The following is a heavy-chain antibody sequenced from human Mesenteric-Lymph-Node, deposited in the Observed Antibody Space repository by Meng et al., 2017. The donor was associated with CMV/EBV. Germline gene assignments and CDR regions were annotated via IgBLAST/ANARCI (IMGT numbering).Heavy chain of an antibody. CDR2: ISSSGSTI. Sequence: GESLKISCAASGFTFSDYYMSWIRQAPGKGLEWVSYISSSGSTIYYADSVKGRFTISRDNAKNSLYLQMNSLRAEDTAVYYCARSGSYNWNYDYWGQGTLVTVSS. CDR3: ARSGSYNWNYDY. D-gene: IGHD1-7*01. CDR1: GFTFSDYY. J-gene: IGHJ4*02. V-gene: IGHV3-11*04.